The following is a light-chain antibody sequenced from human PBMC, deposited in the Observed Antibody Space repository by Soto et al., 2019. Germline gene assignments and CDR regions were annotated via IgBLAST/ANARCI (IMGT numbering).Light chain of an antibody. CDR1: QGIGSW. Sequence: IQMTQSPSSVSASVGDRVTITCRASQGIGSWLGWYQQKPGKAPKLLIYAAASLQSGLPSRFSATFSGTEFTLTISSLQPEDLATYFCQQANSFPLTFGPGTKVDLK. J-gene: IGKJ3*01. CDR3: QQANSFPLT. CDR2: AAA. V-gene: IGKV1-12*01.